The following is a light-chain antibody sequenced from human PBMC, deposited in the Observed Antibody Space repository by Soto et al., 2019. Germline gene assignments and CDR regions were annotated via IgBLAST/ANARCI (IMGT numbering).Light chain of an antibody. CDR2: GES. J-gene: IGKJ4*01. CDR3: QLLT. Sequence: EVVLTQSPGTLSLSPGERATVSCRASQGITSGFLAWYQQKPGQAPRLLIYGESSRATGIPDRFSGSGSGTDFTLTISRLEPEDSAVYYCQLLTFGGGTKVEIK. V-gene: IGKV3-20*01. CDR1: QGITSGF.